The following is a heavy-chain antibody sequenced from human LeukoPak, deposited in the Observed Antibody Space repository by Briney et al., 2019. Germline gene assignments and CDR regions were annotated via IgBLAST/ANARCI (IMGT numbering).Heavy chain of an antibody. V-gene: IGHV3-30-3*01. Sequence: GGSLRLSCAASGFTFSSYAMHWVRQAPGKGLEGGAVISYDGSNKYYADSVKGRFTTSRDNSKNTLYLQMNSLRAEDTAVYYCARDDYDYVWGSYRYLDYWGQGTLVTVSS. CDR3: ARDDYDYVWGSYRYLDY. CDR2: ISYDGSNK. J-gene: IGHJ4*02. D-gene: IGHD3-16*02. CDR1: GFTFSSYA.